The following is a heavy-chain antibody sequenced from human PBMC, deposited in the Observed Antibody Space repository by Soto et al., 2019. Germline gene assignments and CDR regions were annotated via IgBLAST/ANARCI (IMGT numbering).Heavy chain of an antibody. CDR2: IYYSGST. J-gene: IGHJ6*02. CDR1: GGSISSGGYY. CDR3: ASAEGYGDYVSSVEENYYYYGMDV. D-gene: IGHD4-17*01. V-gene: IGHV4-31*03. Sequence: PSETLSLTCTVSGGSISSGGYYWSWIRQHPGKGLEWIGYIYYSGSTYYNPSLKSRVTISVDTSKNQFSLKLSSVTAADTAVYYCASAEGYGDYVSSVEENYYYYGMDVWGQGTTVTVSS.